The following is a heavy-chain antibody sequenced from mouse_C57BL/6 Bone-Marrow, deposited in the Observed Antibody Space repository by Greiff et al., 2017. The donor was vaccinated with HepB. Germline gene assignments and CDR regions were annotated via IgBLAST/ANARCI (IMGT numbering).Heavy chain of an antibody. V-gene: IGHV3-6*01. D-gene: IGHD1-1*01. CDR1: GYSITSGYY. CDR2: ISYDGSN. CDR3: ARDRDYGSSPNWYFDV. Sequence: EVKLVESGPGLVKPSQSLSLTCSVTGYSITSGYYWNWIRQFPGNKLEWMGYISYDGSNNYNPSLKNRISITRDTSKNQFFLKLNSVTTEDTATYYCARDRDYGSSPNWYFDVWGTGTTVTVSS. J-gene: IGHJ1*03.